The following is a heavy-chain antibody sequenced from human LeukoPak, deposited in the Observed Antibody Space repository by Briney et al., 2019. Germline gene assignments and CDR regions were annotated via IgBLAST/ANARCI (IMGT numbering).Heavy chain of an antibody. Sequence: ASVKVSCKASGGTFSSYAISWVRQAPGQGLEWMGRIIPILGIANYAQKFQGRVTITADKSTSTAYMELSSLRSEDTAVYYCARENYDSSGLSYGMDVWGQGTTVTVSS. CDR3: ARENYDSSGLSYGMDV. CDR2: IIPILGIA. J-gene: IGHJ6*02. CDR1: GGTFSSYA. V-gene: IGHV1-69*04. D-gene: IGHD3-22*01.